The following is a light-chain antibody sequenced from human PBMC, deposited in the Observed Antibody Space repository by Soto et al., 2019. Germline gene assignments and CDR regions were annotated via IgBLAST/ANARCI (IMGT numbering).Light chain of an antibody. CDR1: QSMTTK. CDR3: QQYTAWPLT. CDR2: GAF. V-gene: IGKV3D-15*01. Sequence: EIVMTQSPATLSVSPGEGVTLSVRSSQSMTTKLAFYQQKPGQAPRLLIHGAFTRATGVPDRFSGSGSGTDFTLTISRLEPEDFAVYYCQQYTAWPLTFGQGTKVDI. J-gene: IGKJ1*01.